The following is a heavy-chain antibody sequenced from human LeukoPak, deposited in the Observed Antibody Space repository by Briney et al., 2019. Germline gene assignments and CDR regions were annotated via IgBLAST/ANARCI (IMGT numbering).Heavy chain of an antibody. V-gene: IGHV3-30*18. D-gene: IGHD3-10*01. J-gene: IGHJ4*02. CDR2: ISYDGSNK. Sequence: PGGSLRLSCAASGFTFNDYYMAWIRRAPGKGLEWVAVISYDGSNKYYADSVKGRFTISRDNSKNTLYLQMNSLRAEDTAVYYCAKDPHFYGSTGGYYFDYWGQGTLVTVSS. CDR3: AKDPHFYGSTGGYYFDY. CDR1: GFTFNDYY.